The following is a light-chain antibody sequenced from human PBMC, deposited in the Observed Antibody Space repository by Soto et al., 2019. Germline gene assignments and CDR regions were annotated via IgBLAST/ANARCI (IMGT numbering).Light chain of an antibody. V-gene: IGKV1-5*01. CDR2: DAS. CDR1: QSISSW. CDR3: QQYNSLWT. J-gene: IGKJ1*01. Sequence: SPITESPSTVSASVGDRVARTCRASQSISSWLAWYQQKPGKAPKLLIYDASSLESGVPSRFSGSGSGTEFTLTISSLQPDDFATYYCQQYNSLWTFGQGTKVDI.